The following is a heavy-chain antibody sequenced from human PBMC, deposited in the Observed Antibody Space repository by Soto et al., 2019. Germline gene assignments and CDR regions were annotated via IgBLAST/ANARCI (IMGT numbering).Heavy chain of an antibody. CDR3: ASGGD. D-gene: IGHD2-21*01. J-gene: IGHJ4*02. CDR1: GFSVSSDC. Sequence: EVHLVESGGGLVQPGGSLRLSCAASGFSVSSDCMIWVRQAPGKGLDWVSSIYPAGRTFHAESVKDRFTISRDTAKNTLHRQKNRRRVEHTAVYYCASGGDWGQGALVHFSP. V-gene: IGHV3-66*01. CDR2: IYPAGRT.